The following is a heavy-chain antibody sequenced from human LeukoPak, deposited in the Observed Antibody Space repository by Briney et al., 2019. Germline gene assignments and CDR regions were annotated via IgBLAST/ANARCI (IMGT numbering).Heavy chain of an antibody. Sequence: SETLSLTCTVSGGSISSGSYYWSWIRQPAGKGLEWIGRIYTSGSTNYNPSLKSRVTISVDMSKNQFSLKLSSVTAADTAVYYCAAVVVPAATGYYGMDVWGQGTTVTVSS. CDR3: AAVVVPAATGYYGMDV. CDR2: IYTSGST. CDR1: GGSISSGSYY. V-gene: IGHV4-61*02. D-gene: IGHD2-2*01. J-gene: IGHJ6*02.